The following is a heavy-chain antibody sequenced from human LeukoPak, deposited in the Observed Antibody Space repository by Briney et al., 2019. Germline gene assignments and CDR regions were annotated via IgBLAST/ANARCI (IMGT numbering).Heavy chain of an antibody. CDR3: ARGGIEVPAFDI. J-gene: IGHJ3*02. Sequence: ASVKVSCKASGYTFTGNFIHWVRQAPGQGLEWVGLINPKSGATTYAQRFQGRLTLTRDTSISTAFMELDTLGSDDTAVHYCARGGIEVPAFDIWGRGTMVTVSS. CDR1: GYTFTGNF. D-gene: IGHD1-26*01. CDR2: INPKSGAT. V-gene: IGHV1-2*02.